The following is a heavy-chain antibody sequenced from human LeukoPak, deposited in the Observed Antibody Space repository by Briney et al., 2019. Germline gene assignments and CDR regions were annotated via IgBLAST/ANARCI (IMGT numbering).Heavy chain of an antibody. CDR1: GFAFSSSW. J-gene: IGHJ4*02. CDR3: ARDSSGALDF. V-gene: IGHV3-7*01. Sequence: PGGSLRLSCAASGFAFSSSWMGWARQAPGTGLEWVANIKEDGSVKHYVDSVKDRFTISRDNAKNSPYLQMNSLRTEDTALYYCARDSSGALDFWGQGTLVTVSS. D-gene: IGHD7-27*01. CDR2: IKEDGSVK.